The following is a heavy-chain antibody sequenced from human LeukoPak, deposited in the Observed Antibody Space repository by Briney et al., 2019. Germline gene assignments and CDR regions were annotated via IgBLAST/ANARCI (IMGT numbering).Heavy chain of an antibody. D-gene: IGHD6-19*01. V-gene: IGHV4-59*01. CDR3: ARDLVSSGWPYYYGMDV. CDR2: IYYSGST. J-gene: IGHJ6*02. CDR1: GGSISSYY. Sequence: SETLSLTCIVSGGSISSYYWSWIRQPPGKGLEWIGYIYYSGSTNYNPSLKSRVTISVDTSKNQFSLKLSSVTAADTAVYYCARDLVSSGWPYYYGMDVWGQGTTVTVSS.